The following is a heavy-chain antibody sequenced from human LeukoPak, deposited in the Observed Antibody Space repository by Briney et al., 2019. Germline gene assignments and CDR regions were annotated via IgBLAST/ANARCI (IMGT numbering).Heavy chain of an antibody. Sequence: GGSLRLSCAASGFTFDDYAMHWVRQAPGEGLEWVSGISWNSGSIAYADSVKGRFTISRDNAKNSLYLQMNSLRAEDTALYYCAKGTTVTTWTSYYFDYWGQGTLVTVSS. D-gene: IGHD4-17*01. J-gene: IGHJ4*02. V-gene: IGHV3-9*01. CDR3: AKGTTVTTWTSYYFDY. CDR1: GFTFDDYA. CDR2: ISWNSGSI.